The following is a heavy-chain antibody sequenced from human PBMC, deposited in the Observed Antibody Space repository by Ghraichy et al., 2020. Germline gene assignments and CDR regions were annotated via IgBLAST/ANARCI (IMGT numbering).Heavy chain of an antibody. V-gene: IGHV3-33*01. D-gene: IGHD6-13*01. CDR3: ARAGGGSSWYYYMDV. Sequence: GESLNISCAASGITFSSYGMHWVRQGPGKGLEWVAVIWYDGTNKYYEDSVKGRFTISRDNSKNTLYLQMNSLRAEDTAVYYCARAGGGSSWYYYMDVWGKGTTVTVSS. CDR1: GITFSSYG. CDR2: IWYDGTNK. J-gene: IGHJ6*03.